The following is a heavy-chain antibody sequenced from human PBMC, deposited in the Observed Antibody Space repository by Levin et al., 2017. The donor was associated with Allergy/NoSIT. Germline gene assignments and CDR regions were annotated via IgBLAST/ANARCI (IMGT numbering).Heavy chain of an antibody. CDR2: INPNSGGT. D-gene: IGHD6-13*01. Sequence: ASVKVSCKASGYTFTGYYMHWVRQAPGQGLEWMGRINPNSGGTNYAQKFQGRVTMTRDTSISTAYMELSRLRSDDTAVYYCARTNIAAAGIGYWGQGTLVTVPS. V-gene: IGHV1-2*06. CDR3: ARTNIAAAGIGY. J-gene: IGHJ4*02. CDR1: GYTFTGYY.